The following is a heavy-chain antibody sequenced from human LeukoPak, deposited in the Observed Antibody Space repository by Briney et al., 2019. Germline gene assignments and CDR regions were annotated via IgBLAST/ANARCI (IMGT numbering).Heavy chain of an antibody. Sequence: GGSLRLSCAASGFTFSSYSMNWVRQAPGKGLEWVSSIGSSSSYIYYADSVKGRFTISRDNAKNSLYLQMNSLRAEDTAVYYCARGGTMVRGVGLDPWGQGTLVTVSS. D-gene: IGHD3-10*01. CDR2: IGSSSSYI. J-gene: IGHJ5*02. V-gene: IGHV3-21*01. CDR3: ARGGTMVRGVGLDP. CDR1: GFTFSSYS.